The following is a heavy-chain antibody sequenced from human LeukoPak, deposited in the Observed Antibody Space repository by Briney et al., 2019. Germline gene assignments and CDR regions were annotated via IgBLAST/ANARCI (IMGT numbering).Heavy chain of an antibody. CDR1: GFTFSSYA. J-gene: IGHJ4*02. CDR3: ARSSYDSSGYYGDFDY. D-gene: IGHD3-22*01. V-gene: IGHV3-30*04. CDR2: ISYDGSNK. Sequence: PGGSLRLSCAASGFTFSSYAMHWVHQAPGKGLEWVAVISYDGSNKYYADSVKGRFTISRDNSKNTLYLQMNSLRAEDTAVYYCARSSYDSSGYYGDFDYWGQGTLVTVSS.